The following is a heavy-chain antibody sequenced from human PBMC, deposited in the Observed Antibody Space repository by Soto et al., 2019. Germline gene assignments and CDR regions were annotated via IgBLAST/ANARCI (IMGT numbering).Heavy chain of an antibody. D-gene: IGHD6-6*01. V-gene: IGHV3-64D*08. J-gene: IGHJ4*02. CDR1: GFTFNIYA. CDR3: AKDLIGARDY. Sequence: GGSLRLSCAASGFTFNIYAMHWVRQAPGKGLEYVSGISNNGGSTYYADSVKGRFTVSIDNSKNTLYLQMSSLRGEDTAVYYCAKDLIGARDYWGQGTLVTVSS. CDR2: ISNNGGST.